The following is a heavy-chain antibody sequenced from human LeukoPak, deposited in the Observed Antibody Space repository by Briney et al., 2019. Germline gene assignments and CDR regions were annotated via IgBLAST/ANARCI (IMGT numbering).Heavy chain of an antibody. J-gene: IGHJ4*02. CDR3: ARFRKLWFGELSSYFDY. CDR1: GYTITGYY. Sequence: ASVKVSCKASGYTITGYYMHWVRQAPGQGLEWMGWINPNSGGTNYAQKFQGRVTMTRDTSISTAYMELSRLRSDDTAVYYCARFRKLWFGELSSYFDYWGQGTLVTVSS. D-gene: IGHD3-10*01. V-gene: IGHV1-2*02. CDR2: INPNSGGT.